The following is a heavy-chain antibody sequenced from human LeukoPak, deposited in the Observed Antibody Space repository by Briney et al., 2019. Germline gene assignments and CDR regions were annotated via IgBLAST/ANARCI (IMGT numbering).Heavy chain of an antibody. CDR1: GGTFSSYA. V-gene: IGHV1-69*13. Sequence: ASVKVSCKASGGTFSSYAISWVRQAPGQGLEWMGGIIPIFGTANYAQKFQGRVTITADESTSTAYMELSSLRSEDTAVYCCARGGIVVVPAAMGVQGVDWFDPWGQGTLVTVSS. CDR2: IIPIFGTA. CDR3: ARGGIVVVPAAMGVQGVDWFDP. D-gene: IGHD2-2*01. J-gene: IGHJ5*02.